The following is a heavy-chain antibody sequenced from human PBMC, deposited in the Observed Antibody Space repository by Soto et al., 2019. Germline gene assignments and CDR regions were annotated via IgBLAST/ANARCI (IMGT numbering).Heavy chain of an antibody. V-gene: IGHV4-39*01. CDR2: IRYGGST. CDR3: ARQSRISVAGTTNFDY. D-gene: IGHD6-19*01. CDR1: GGNISNISYY. J-gene: IGHJ4*02. Sequence: PLEPMRLPCSVSGGNISNISYYRGRISQPPGKGLEWIGSIRYGGSTFSNPSLKSRVTITVDTSKNPFSLKLSSVTAADTAVYFCARQSRISVAGTTNFDYWGQGTPVTVSS.